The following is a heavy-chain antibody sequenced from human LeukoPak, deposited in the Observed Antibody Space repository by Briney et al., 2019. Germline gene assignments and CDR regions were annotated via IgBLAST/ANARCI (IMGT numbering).Heavy chain of an antibody. J-gene: IGHJ5*02. Sequence: ASVKVSCKASGGTFSSYAISWVRRAPGQGLEWMGSIIPIFGTANCAQKFQGRVTITADKSTSTAYMELSSLRSEDTAVYYCARTNSITIFGVVTRLNGWFDPWGQGTLVTVSS. CDR3: ARTNSITIFGVVTRLNGWFDP. CDR1: GGTFSSYA. D-gene: IGHD3-3*01. V-gene: IGHV1-69*06. CDR2: IIPIFGTA.